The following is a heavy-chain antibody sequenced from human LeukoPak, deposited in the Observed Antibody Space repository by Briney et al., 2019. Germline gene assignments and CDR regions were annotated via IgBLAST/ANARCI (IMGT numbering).Heavy chain of an antibody. Sequence: GGSLRLSCAASGFIFNNYEMNWVRQAPGKGLEWVSYISSSGSTIYYADSVKGRFTISRDNSKNTLYLQMNSLRAEDTAVYYCAKDSSGNFDYWGQGTLVTVSS. V-gene: IGHV3-48*03. CDR3: AKDSSGNFDY. D-gene: IGHD6-19*01. J-gene: IGHJ4*02. CDR1: GFIFNNYE. CDR2: ISSSGSTI.